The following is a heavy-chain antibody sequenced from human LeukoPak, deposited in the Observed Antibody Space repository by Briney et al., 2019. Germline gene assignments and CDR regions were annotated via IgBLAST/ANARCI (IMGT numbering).Heavy chain of an antibody. V-gene: IGHV1-2*06. CDR1: GYTFTGYY. CDR3: ARMGGITGTHFEY. J-gene: IGHJ4*02. Sequence: ASVKVSCKASGYTFTGYYMHWVRQAPGQGLEWMGRINPNSGGTNYAQKFQGRVTMTRDTSISTAYMELSRLRSDDTAVYYCARMGGITGTHFEYWGQGTLVTVSS. CDR2: INPNSGGT. D-gene: IGHD1-20*01.